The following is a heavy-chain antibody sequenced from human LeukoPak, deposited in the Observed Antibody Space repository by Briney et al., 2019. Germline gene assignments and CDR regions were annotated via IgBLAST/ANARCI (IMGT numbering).Heavy chain of an antibody. CDR1: GFTFSSHW. V-gene: IGHV3-74*01. CDR2: INNDGSRT. CDR3: ARDTDNYGAGTDAFDS. D-gene: IGHD4/OR15-4a*01. Sequence: PGGSLRLSCAASGFTFSSHWMHWVLQTPGKGLVWVSRINNDGSRTDYADSVKGRFTISRDNAKNTLYLEMNSLRAEDTAVYYCARDTDNYGAGTDAFDSWGQGTMVTVSS. J-gene: IGHJ3*02.